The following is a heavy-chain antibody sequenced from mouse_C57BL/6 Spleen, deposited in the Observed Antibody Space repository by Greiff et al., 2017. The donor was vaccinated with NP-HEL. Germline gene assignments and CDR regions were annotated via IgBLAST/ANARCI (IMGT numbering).Heavy chain of an antibody. V-gene: IGHV5-17*01. CDR3: ARRYGRGYWYFDV. J-gene: IGHJ1*03. Sequence: EVMLVESGGGLVKPGGSLKLSCAASGFTFSDYGMHWVRQAPEKGLEWVAYISSGSSTIYYADTVKGRFTISRDNAKNTLFLQMTSLRSEDTAMYYCARRYGRGYWYFDVWGTGTTVTVSS. D-gene: IGHD1-1*01. CDR2: ISSGSSTI. CDR1: GFTFSDYG.